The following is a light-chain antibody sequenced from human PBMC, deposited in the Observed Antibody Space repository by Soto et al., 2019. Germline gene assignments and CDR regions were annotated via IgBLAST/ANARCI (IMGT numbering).Light chain of an antibody. CDR1: QDISNY. CDR3: QQYDNLPFT. Sequence: DLQMTQSPSSLSASVGDRVTITCQASQDISNYLKWYQQKPGKAPKLLIYDASNLETGVPSRLSGSGSGTDFTFTISSLQPEDIATYYCQQYDNLPFTFGQGTKLEIK. V-gene: IGKV1-33*01. CDR2: DAS. J-gene: IGKJ2*01.